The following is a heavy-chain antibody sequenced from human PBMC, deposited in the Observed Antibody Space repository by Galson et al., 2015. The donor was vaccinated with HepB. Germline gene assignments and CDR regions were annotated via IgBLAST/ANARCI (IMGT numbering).Heavy chain of an antibody. V-gene: IGHV3-30*18. CDR1: GFTFSSYG. J-gene: IGHJ4*02. CDR2: ISYDGSNK. D-gene: IGHD3-16*01. Sequence: SLRLSCAASGFTFSSYGMHWVRQAPGKGLEWVAVISYDGSNKYYADSVKGRFTISRDNSKNTLYLQMNSLRAEDTAVYYCAKGLWIDYWGQGTLVTVSS. CDR3: AKGLWIDY.